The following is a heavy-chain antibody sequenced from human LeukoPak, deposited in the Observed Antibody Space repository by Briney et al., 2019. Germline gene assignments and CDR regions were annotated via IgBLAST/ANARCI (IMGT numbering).Heavy chain of an antibody. Sequence: PGGSLRLSCAASGFTFSSYAMHWVRQAPGKGLEWEAVISYDGSNKYYADSVKGRVTISRDNSKNTLYLQMNSLRAEDTAVYYCARDWAAMGNLDYWGQGTLVTVSS. D-gene: IGHD5-18*01. CDR2: ISYDGSNK. CDR3: ARDWAAMGNLDY. CDR1: GFTFSSYA. J-gene: IGHJ4*02. V-gene: IGHV3-30-3*01.